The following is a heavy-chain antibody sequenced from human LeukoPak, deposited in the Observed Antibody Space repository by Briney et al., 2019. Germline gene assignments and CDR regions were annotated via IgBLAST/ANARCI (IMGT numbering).Heavy chain of an antibody. D-gene: IGHD2-2*01. CDR2: ISYDGSNK. J-gene: IGHJ4*02. Sequence: PGRSLRLSCAASGFTFSSYAMHWVRQAPGKGLXXXAVISYDGSNKYYADSVKGRFTISRDNSKNTLYLQMNSLRAEDTAVYYCARLIVVPAAPTDYWGQGTLVTVSS. CDR3: ARLIVVPAAPTDY. CDR1: GFTFSSYA. V-gene: IGHV3-30*04.